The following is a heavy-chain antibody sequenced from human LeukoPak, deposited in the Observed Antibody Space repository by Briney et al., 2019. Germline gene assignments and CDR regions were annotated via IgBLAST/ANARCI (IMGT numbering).Heavy chain of an antibody. CDR3: ARDNCSTSCYADM. J-gene: IGHJ4*02. D-gene: IGHD2-2*01. Sequence: ASVKVSCKASGYTFTGYYMHWVRQAPGQGLEWMGWINPNSGGTNYAQKFQGRVTMTRDTSISTAYMELSRLRSDDTAVYYCARDNCSTSCYADMWGQGTLVNVSS. CDR1: GYTFTGYY. V-gene: IGHV1-2*02. CDR2: INPNSGGT.